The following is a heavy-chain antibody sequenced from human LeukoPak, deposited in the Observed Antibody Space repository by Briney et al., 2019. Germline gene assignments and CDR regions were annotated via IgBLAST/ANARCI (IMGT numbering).Heavy chain of an antibody. V-gene: IGHV2-70*11. CDR1: GFSLSTSGMC. CDR2: IDWDDDK. Sequence: SGPTLVKPTQTLTLTCTFSGFSLSTSGMCVSWIRQPPGKALEWLARIDWDDDKYYSTSLKTRLTISKDTSKNQVVLTMTNMDPVDTATYYCARIPSGYCSGGSCVDYWGQGTLVTVSS. D-gene: IGHD2-15*01. J-gene: IGHJ4*02. CDR3: ARIPSGYCSGGSCVDY.